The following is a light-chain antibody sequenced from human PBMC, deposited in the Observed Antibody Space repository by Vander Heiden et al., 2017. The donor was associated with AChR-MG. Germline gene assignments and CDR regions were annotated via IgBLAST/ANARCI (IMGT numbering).Light chain of an antibody. CDR1: NSISNN. CDR2: GAK. Sequence: IVMTQSPATLSVSPGDRATLTCRAGNSISNNLAWYQQRPGEPPRLLIYGAKTRATGIPARFSGSGSGTEFTLTISRLQSEDSGFYYCQQYNDWPPLTFGQGTRLEIK. CDR3: QQYNDWPPLT. V-gene: IGKV3-15*01. J-gene: IGKJ5*01.